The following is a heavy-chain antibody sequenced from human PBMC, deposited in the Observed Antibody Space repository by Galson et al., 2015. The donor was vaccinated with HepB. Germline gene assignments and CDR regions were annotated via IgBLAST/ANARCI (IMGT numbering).Heavy chain of an antibody. J-gene: IGHJ6*02. CDR2: ISAYNGNT. CDR3: ARYCSGGSCYSGYGMDV. D-gene: IGHD2-15*01. V-gene: IGHV1-18*01. CDR1: GYTFTSYG. Sequence: SVKVSCKASGYTFTSYGISWVRQAPGQGLEWMGWISAYNGNTNYAQKLQGRVTMTTDTSTSTAYMELRSLRSDDTAVYYCARYCSGGSCYSGYGMDVWGQGTTVTVSS.